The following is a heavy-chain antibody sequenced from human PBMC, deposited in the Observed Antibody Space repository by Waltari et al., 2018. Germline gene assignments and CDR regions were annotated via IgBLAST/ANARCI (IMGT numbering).Heavy chain of an antibody. D-gene: IGHD1-26*01. Sequence: EVQLLESGGGFVQPGGSLRLSCAASGFTFSSYAMAWVRQSPGRGLEWVSTIGSTGESTNYPGSTKGRFTISRDNFMNTLYLAMRWLRVDDTAVYYCARVVVGALDFWGQGSLVTVSS. J-gene: IGHJ4*02. V-gene: IGHV3-23*01. CDR1: GFTFSSYA. CDR2: IGSTGEST. CDR3: ARVVVGALDF.